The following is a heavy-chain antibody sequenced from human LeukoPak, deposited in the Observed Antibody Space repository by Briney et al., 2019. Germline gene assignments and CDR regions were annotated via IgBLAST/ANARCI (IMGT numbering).Heavy chain of an antibody. D-gene: IGHD6-13*01. CDR3: TTGYSSSWFDY. V-gene: IGHV3-66*01. J-gene: IGHJ4*02. CDR1: GFTVISNY. Sequence: GSLSLSCAASGFTVISNYMSWVRQAPGKGLEWVSVIYSGGSTYYADSVKGRFTISRDNSKNTLYLQMNSLRAEDTAVYYCTTGYSSSWFDYWGQGTLVTVSS. CDR2: IYSGGST.